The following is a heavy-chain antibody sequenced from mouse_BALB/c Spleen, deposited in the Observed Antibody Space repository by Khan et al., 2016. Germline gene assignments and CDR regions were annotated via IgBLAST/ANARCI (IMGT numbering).Heavy chain of an antibody. CDR3: ARRDDGGEAMDY. CDR1: GFSLTSYG. J-gene: IGHJ4*01. V-gene: IGHV2-6*02. Sequence: QVQLKESGPGLVAPSQSLSITCTVSGFSLTSYGVHWVRQPPGKGLEWLVVIWSDGSTTYNSALKSRLSISKDNSKCQFFLKMNSRQTDDASMYYCARRDDGGEAMDYWGQGTSVTVSS. CDR2: IWSDGST. D-gene: IGHD2-3*01.